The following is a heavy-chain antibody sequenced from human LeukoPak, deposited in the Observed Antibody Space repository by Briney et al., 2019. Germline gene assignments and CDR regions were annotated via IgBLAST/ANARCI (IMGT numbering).Heavy chain of an antibody. CDR1: GFTFSGSA. D-gene: IGHD5-24*01. J-gene: IGHJ4*02. Sequence: PGGSLRLSCAASGFTFSGSAMHWVRQAPGKGLEWVAFIRYDGSNKYYADSVKGRFTISRDNSKNTLYLQMNSLRAEDTAVYYCAKDTRDGYAFWGQGTLVTVSS. CDR2: IRYDGSNK. CDR3: AKDTRDGYAF. V-gene: IGHV3-30*02.